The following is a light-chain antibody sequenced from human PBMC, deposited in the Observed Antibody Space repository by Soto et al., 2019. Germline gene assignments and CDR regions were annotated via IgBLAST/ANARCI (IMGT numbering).Light chain of an antibody. J-gene: IGKJ2*01. CDR1: QSISTY. Sequence: DIQMTQSPSSLSASVGDRVTITCRASQSISTYLNWYQQKPGKAPKFMIYAASSLQSGVPSRFRGSGSWTDFTLTISSLQPEDFATYYCQQSYSIPYSFGQGTKLEIK. V-gene: IGKV1-39*01. CDR2: AAS. CDR3: QQSYSIPYS.